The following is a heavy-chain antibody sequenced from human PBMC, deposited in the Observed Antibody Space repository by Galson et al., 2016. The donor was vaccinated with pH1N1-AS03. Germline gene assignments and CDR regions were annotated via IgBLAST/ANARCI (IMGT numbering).Heavy chain of an antibody. J-gene: IGHJ4*02. CDR1: GFTFSSYA. V-gene: IGHV3-64*01. D-gene: IGHD6-13*01. CDR3: ARGPVSYSNYWFPPPDY. CDR2: ISGNGYST. Sequence: SLRLSCAASGFTFSSYAMHWVRQAPGKGLEYVSAISGNGYSTYYANSVKGRFTISRDNSKSTLLLQMGSLRPEDRAVYYCARGPVSYSNYWFPPPDYWGQGTLVTVSS.